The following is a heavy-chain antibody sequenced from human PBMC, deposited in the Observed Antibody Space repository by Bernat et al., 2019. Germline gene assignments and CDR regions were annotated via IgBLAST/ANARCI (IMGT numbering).Heavy chain of an antibody. D-gene: IGHD3-22*01. Sequence: QVQLVESGGGVVQPGRSLRLSCAASGFTLSSCGMHWVRQAPGKGLEWVAVISYDGSNKYYADSVKGRFTISRDNSKNTLYLQMNSLRAEDTAVYYCARGDYDSSGYLFWGQGTLVTVSS. J-gene: IGHJ4*02. CDR1: GFTLSSCG. CDR3: ARGDYDSSGYLF. CDR2: ISYDGSNK. V-gene: IGHV3-30*03.